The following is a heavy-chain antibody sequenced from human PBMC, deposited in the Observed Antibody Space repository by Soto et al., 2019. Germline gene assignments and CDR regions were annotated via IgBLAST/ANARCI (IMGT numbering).Heavy chain of an antibody. CDR3: ARVLLIYGSSPPFYY. CDR2: ISDDGNKK. J-gene: IGHJ4*02. Sequence: PGGSLRLSCAASGFSFSSYAMNWVRQAPGKGLEWVALISDDGNKKTYARSVKVRFTISRDTSENTLYFQMNSLRAEDTAVYYCARVLLIYGSSPPFYYWGQGTLVTVSS. CDR1: GFSFSSYA. V-gene: IGHV3-30-3*01. D-gene: IGHD3-10*01.